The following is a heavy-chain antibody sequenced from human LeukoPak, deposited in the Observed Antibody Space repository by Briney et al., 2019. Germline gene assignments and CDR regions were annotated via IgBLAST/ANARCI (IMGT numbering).Heavy chain of an antibody. CDR2: ISYDGSNK. CDR1: GFTFSNYG. Sequence: PGGSLRLSCAASGFTFSNYGIHWVRQAPGKGLERVAVISYDGSNKYYADSVKGRFTISRDNSKNTLYLQMNSLRAEDTAVYYCAKDRYYYESSGYDYWGQEPWSPSPQ. J-gene: IGHJ4*01. D-gene: IGHD3-22*01. V-gene: IGHV3-30*18. CDR3: AKDRYYYESSGYDY.